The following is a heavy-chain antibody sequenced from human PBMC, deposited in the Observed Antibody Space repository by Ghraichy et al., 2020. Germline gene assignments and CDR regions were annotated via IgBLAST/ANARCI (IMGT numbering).Heavy chain of an antibody. D-gene: IGHD3-16*01. CDR3: AKRRMLTFGGVVLNYGMDV. Sequence: ETLSLTCTVSGGSISTHSYFWDWIRQPPGKGLEWIGTIDYTGNTYYNPSLKSRLTMSVDTSKNQSSLGLSSVTAADTAVYYCAKRRMLTFGGVVLNYGMDVWGQGTTVTVAS. V-gene: IGHV4-39*01. CDR2: IDYTGNT. J-gene: IGHJ6*02. CDR1: GGSISTHSYF.